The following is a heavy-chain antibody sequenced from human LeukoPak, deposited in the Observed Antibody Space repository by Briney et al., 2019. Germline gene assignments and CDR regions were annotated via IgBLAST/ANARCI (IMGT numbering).Heavy chain of an antibody. CDR2: MSSEGSGT. CDR3: TRVQTGRSGLMDV. V-gene: IGHV3-74*01. Sequence: PGGSLRLSCAASGFSLSGYWMHWVRQVPGKGPVWVSRMSSEGSGTTYADSVKGRFTISRDNAKNTLYLQMNSLRVEDAAVYYCTRVQTGRSGLMDVWGRGTTVSVS. CDR1: GFSLSGYW. J-gene: IGHJ6*02. D-gene: IGHD2-8*02.